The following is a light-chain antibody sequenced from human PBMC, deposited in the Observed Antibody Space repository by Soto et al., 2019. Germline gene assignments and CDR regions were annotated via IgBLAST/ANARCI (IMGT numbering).Light chain of an antibody. V-gene: IGKV4-1*01. Sequence: DIVMTQSPDSLAVSLGERATINCKSSQSVLYSSNNKNYLAWYQQKPGQPPKLLIYWASTRESGVPDRCSGSGSGTDFTLTISSLQAEDVAVYYCQRYYSTPYTFGQGTKLEI. CDR2: WAS. CDR3: QRYYSTPYT. CDR1: QSVLYSSNNKNY. J-gene: IGKJ2*01.